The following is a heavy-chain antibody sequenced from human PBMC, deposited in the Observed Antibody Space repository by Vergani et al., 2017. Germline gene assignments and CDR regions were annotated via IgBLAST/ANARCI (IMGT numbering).Heavy chain of an antibody. D-gene: IGHD3-22*01. CDR1: GYSISSGYY. V-gene: IGHV4-38-2*01. CDR2: IYYSGST. CDR3: ARAPYYYDSSGYYYFDY. Sequence: QVQLQESGPGLVKPSETLSLTCAVSGYSISSGYYWGWIRQPPGKGLEWIGSIYYSGSTYYNPSLKSRVTISVDTSKNQFYLKLSSVTAADTAVYYCARAPYYYDSSGYYYFDYWGQGTLVTVSS. J-gene: IGHJ4*02.